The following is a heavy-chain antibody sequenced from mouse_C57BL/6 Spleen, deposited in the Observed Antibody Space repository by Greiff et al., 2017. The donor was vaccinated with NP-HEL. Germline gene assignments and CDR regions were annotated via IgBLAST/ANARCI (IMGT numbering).Heavy chain of an antibody. CDR1: GYTFTSYW. CDR3: ARSNGSSYRSYWDFEV. V-gene: IGHV1-69*01. J-gene: IGHJ1*03. D-gene: IGHD1-1*01. CDR2: IDPSDSYT. Sequence: QVQLQQPGAELVMPGASVKLSCKASGYTFTSYWMHWVQQRPGQGLEWIGEIDPSDSYTNYIQKFKGKSTLTVDKSSSTAYMQLSSLTSEDSAVFYWARSNGSSYRSYWDFEVWGTGSTVTVSS.